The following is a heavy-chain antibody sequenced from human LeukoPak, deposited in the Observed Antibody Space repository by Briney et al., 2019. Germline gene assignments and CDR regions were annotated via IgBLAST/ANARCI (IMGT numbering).Heavy chain of an antibody. CDR3: ARRQSTGFFDN. D-gene: IGHD3-10*01. CDR1: GGSMTNYY. Sequence: SETLSLTCTASGGSMTNYYWSWIRQPPGKALEWIGYIYTSGGNNYNPSLKSRLTTSADTSKTRFFLGLNSAAAEDTAVYYCARRQSTGFFDNSGQGILVTVS. CDR2: IYTSGGN. J-gene: IGHJ4*02. V-gene: IGHV4-4*09.